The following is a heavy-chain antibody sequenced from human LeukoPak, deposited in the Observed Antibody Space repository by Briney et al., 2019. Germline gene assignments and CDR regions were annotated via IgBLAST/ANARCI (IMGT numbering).Heavy chain of an antibody. J-gene: IGHJ4*02. CDR1: GFTLSYYS. CDR3: VRDSRHVPAY. V-gene: IGHV3-48*04. Sequence: GGSLRLSCVASGFTLSYYSTNWVRQAPGKGLDWVSYISSSSTTIYYADSVKGRFTMSRDNAKNSLYLQMNSLRAGDSAVYYCVRDSRHVPAYWGQGILVTVSS. CDR2: ISSSSTTI.